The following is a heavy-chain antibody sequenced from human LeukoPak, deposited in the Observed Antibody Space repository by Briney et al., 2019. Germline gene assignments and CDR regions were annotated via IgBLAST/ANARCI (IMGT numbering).Heavy chain of an antibody. J-gene: IGHJ4*02. CDR3: ARDFGDYGGRYFDY. D-gene: IGHD4-23*01. CDR1: GFTFSTYS. CDR2: ISGGSSII. Sequence: GGSLRLSCADSGFTFSTYSMNWVRQAPGKGLEWVSFISGGSSIIYYADSVKGRFTISRDNAKNSLYLQMNSLRAEDTAVYYCARDFGDYGGRYFDYWGQGTLVTVSS. V-gene: IGHV3-48*01.